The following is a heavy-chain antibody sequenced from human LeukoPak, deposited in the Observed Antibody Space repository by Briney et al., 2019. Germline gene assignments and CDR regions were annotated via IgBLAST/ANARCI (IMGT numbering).Heavy chain of an antibody. Sequence: GGSLRLSCAASGVTASGSYMSWVRQAPGKGLEWVSIIYSGGAIYYADAVKGRFTISRDNSKNTLYLQMNSLRVEDTAVFYCHLGEWLIRGNVYWGQGTLVTVSS. D-gene: IGHD3-16*01. CDR1: GVTASGSY. J-gene: IGHJ4*02. CDR3: HLGEWLIRGNVY. CDR2: IYSGGAI. V-gene: IGHV3-66*01.